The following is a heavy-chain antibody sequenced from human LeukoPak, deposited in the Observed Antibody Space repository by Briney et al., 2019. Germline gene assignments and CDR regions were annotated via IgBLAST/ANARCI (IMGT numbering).Heavy chain of an antibody. Sequence: GSLRLSCAAYGFSFSSYEMNWVRRPPGKGLEWIGEINHSGSTNYNPSLKSRATISVDTSKNQFSLKLSSVTAADTAVYYCARGATDCSSTSCYEGWFDPWGQGTLVTVSS. CDR3: ARGATDCSSTSCYEGWFDP. CDR2: INHSGST. CDR1: GFSFSSYE. V-gene: IGHV4-34*01. D-gene: IGHD2-2*01. J-gene: IGHJ5*02.